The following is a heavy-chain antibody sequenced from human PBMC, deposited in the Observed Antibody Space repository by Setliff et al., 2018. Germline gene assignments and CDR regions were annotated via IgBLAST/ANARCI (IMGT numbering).Heavy chain of an antibody. CDR1: GFTFSTYR. J-gene: IGHJ4*02. CDR3: ASLGSYPTRADY. CDR2: IWDDGGNK. Sequence: GGSLRLSCAASGFTFSTYRMHWVRQAPGKGLEWVAVIWDDGGNKYHADSVKGRFTISRDNSKNTLFLQMSSLRAADTAVYYCASLGSYPTRADYWGQGTLVTVSS. V-gene: IGHV3-33*08. D-gene: IGHD1-26*01.